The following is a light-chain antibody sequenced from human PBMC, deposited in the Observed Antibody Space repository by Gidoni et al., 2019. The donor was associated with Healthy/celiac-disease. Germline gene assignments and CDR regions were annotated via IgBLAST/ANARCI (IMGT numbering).Light chain of an antibody. J-gene: IGKJ1*01. CDR2: KAS. CDR3: QQYNSHSWT. V-gene: IGKV1-5*03. Sequence: DIQMTQSPSTLSASVGDRVTITCRASQSISSWLAWYQQKPGKAPKLLIYKASSLESGVPSRFSGSGSGTEFTLTISSLQPDDFATYYCQQYNSHSWTFXQXTKVEIK. CDR1: QSISSW.